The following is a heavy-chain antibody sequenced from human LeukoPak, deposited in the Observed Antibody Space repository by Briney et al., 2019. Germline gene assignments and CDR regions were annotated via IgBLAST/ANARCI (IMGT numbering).Heavy chain of an antibody. D-gene: IGHD6-13*01. V-gene: IGHV4-38-2*02. J-gene: IGHJ4*02. CDR1: DYSISSHYY. CDR3: AREGSSWFEFES. Sequence: SETLSLTCTVSDYSISSHYYWGWIRQSPGKGLEWIGSIYHSGTTYYNPSLKSRITISVDTSKNQFSLRLSSVTASDTAVYYCAREGSSWFEFESWGQGTLVTASS. CDR2: IYHSGTT.